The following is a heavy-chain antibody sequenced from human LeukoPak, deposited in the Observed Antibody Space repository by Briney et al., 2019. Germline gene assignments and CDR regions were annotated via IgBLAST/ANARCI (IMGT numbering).Heavy chain of an antibody. CDR2: ISSNSGYK. CDR3: ARSMQVNGDYVWYYFDY. CDR1: GFTFSRYT. V-gene: IGHV3-21*01. J-gene: IGHJ4*02. D-gene: IGHD4-17*01. Sequence: GGSLRLSCAASGFTFSRYTINWVRLAPGKGLEWVSSISSNSGYKKYADSLKGRFTISRDNAKNSLFLQMNSLRAEDTAVYYCARSMQVNGDYVWYYFDYWGQGTLVTVSS.